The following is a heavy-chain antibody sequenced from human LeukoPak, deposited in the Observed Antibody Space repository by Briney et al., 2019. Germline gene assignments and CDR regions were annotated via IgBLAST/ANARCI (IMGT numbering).Heavy chain of an antibody. Sequence: GESLKISCKGTGHTFTNTWIAWVRQMPGKGLEWMGIIYPGDSDTIYSPSSQGQVTISVDKSISTAYLQWSSLKASDTAMYYCARRNSGNFPFDYWGQGTLVTVSS. CDR2: IYPGDSDT. D-gene: IGHD6-25*01. CDR3: ARRNSGNFPFDY. CDR1: GHTFTNTW. J-gene: IGHJ4*02. V-gene: IGHV5-51*01.